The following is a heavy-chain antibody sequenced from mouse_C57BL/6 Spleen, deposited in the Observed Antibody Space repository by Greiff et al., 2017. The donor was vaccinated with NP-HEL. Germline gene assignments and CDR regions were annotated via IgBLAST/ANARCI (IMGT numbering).Heavy chain of an antibody. CDR2: INPNYGTT. D-gene: IGHD2-4*01. J-gene: IGHJ4*01. V-gene: IGHV1-39*01. CDR1: GYSFTDYN. CDR3: ARHYDYGPYYAMDY. Sequence: LMEPGASVKISCKASGYSFTDYNMNWVKQSNGKSLEWIGVINPNYGTTSYNQKFKGKATLTVDQSSSTAYMQLNSLTSEDSAVYYCARHYDYGPYYAMDYWGQGTSVTVSS.